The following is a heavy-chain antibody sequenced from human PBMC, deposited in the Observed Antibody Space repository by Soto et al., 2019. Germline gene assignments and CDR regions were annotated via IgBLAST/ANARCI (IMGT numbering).Heavy chain of an antibody. CDR3: ARVAYDSSGYYKTDLYYYGMDA. J-gene: IGHJ6*04. CDR2: ISAYNGNT. V-gene: IGHV1-18*01. D-gene: IGHD3-22*01. Sequence: GASVKVSCKASGYTFTSYGISWVRQAPGQGLEWMGWISAYNGNTNYAQKLQGRVTMTTDTSTSTAYMGLRSLRSDDTAVYYCARVAYDSSGYYKTDLYYYGMDAWGEGTTVTVSS. CDR1: GYTFTSYG.